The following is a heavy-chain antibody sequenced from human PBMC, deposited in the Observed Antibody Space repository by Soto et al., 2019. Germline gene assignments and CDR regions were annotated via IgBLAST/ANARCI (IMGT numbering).Heavy chain of an antibody. CDR3: AHRVLRTVFGLVTTTAIYFDF. J-gene: IGHJ4*02. Sequence: QITLNESGPTVVRPTETLTLTCRFSGFSLTTSGVGVGWIRQSPGKAPEWLALIYWDDDKRYSASLKSRLTITKGTFKNQVVLTVSALDPTDTATYYCAHRVLRTVFGLVTTTAIYFDFWGQGTPVAVSS. CDR2: IYWDDDK. CDR1: GFSLTTSGVG. D-gene: IGHD3-3*01. V-gene: IGHV2-5*02.